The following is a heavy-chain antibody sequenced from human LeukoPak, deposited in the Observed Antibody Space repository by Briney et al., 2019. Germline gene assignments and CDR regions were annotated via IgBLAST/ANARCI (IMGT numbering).Heavy chain of an antibody. CDR3: ARTLGNYGSGSYGALDI. CDR1: GGSIDSPNW. V-gene: IGHV4-4*02. Sequence: SETLSLTCVVSGGSIDSPNWWSWVRQPPGKGLEWIGEIYHSESTNYKPSLQSRGTISVDKSKNQFSLRLNSVTAADTAVYYCARTLGNYGSGSYGALDIWGQGTMVTVSS. D-gene: IGHD3-10*01. J-gene: IGHJ3*02. CDR2: IYHSEST.